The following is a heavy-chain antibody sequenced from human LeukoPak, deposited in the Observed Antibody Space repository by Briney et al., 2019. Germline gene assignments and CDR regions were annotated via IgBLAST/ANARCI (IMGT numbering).Heavy chain of an antibody. Sequence: GAPVKVSCKASGGTFSSYAISWVRQAPGQGLEWMGGIIPIFGTANYAQKFQGRVTMTRDTSISTAYMELSRLRSDDTAVYYCARDQTSYYDFWSGYYMGWFDPWGQGTLVTVSS. D-gene: IGHD3-3*01. J-gene: IGHJ5*02. CDR1: GGTFSSYA. CDR2: IIPIFGTA. CDR3: ARDQTSYYDFWSGYYMGWFDP. V-gene: IGHV1-69*05.